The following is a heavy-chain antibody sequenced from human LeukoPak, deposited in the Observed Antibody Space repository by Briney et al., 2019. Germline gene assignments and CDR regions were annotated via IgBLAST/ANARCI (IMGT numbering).Heavy chain of an antibody. Sequence: ASVKVSCKASGYTFTGYYMHWVRQAPGQGLEWMGWVNPNSGNTGYAQKFQGRVTMTMDPSISTAYMGLSSLRSEDTAVYYCARRSDDYDSSAYYHWGQGTLVTVSS. CDR2: VNPNSGNT. CDR3: ARRSDDYDSSAYYH. J-gene: IGHJ4*02. V-gene: IGHV1-8*02. CDR1: GYTFTGYY. D-gene: IGHD3-22*01.